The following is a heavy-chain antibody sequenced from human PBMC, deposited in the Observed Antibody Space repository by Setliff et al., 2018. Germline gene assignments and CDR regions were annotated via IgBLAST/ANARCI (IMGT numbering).Heavy chain of an antibody. D-gene: IGHD6-19*01. J-gene: IGHJ4*02. CDR1: GYTFTDYY. Sequence: GASVKVSCKAYGYTFTDYYVHWVRQAPGQGLEWVGRINPNSGGTDDAQKLQGRVTMTTDTSTSTAYMELRSLRSDDTAVYYCARVSGWYYFDYWGQGTLVTVSS. CDR2: INPNSGGT. CDR3: ARVSGWYYFDY. V-gene: IGHV1-2*06.